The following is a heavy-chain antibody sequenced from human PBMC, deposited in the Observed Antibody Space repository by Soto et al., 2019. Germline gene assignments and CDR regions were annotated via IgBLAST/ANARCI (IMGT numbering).Heavy chain of an antibody. CDR3: AKDGGSTYSHYFDY. Sequence: PGGSLRLSCAASGFTFSSYAMNLVRQAPGKGLEWVSVTSGSGGTTYYADSVKGRFTISRDNSENTLYLQLNSLRAEDTAVYYCAKDGGSTYSHYFDYWGQGTLVTVSS. D-gene: IGHD2-2*01. CDR1: GFTFSSYA. J-gene: IGHJ4*02. CDR2: TSGSGGTT. V-gene: IGHV3-23*01.